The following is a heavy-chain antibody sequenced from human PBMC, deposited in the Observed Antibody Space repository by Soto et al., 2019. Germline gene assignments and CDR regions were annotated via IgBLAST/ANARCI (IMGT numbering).Heavy chain of an antibody. J-gene: IGHJ5*02. Sequence: GASVKVSCKASGYTFTSYGISWVRQAPGQGLEWMGWISAYNGNTNYAQKLQGRVTMTTDTSTSTAYMELRSLRSDDTAVYYCARVAFTYYDILTGYRGFDPWGQGTLVTAPQ. CDR1: GYTFTSYG. D-gene: IGHD3-9*01. V-gene: IGHV1-18*01. CDR3: ARVAFTYYDILTGYRGFDP. CDR2: ISAYNGNT.